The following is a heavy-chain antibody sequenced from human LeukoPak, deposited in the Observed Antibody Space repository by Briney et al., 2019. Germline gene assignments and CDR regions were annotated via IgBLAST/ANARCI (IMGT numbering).Heavy chain of an antibody. V-gene: IGHV4-59*08. CDR1: GDSIRSYY. D-gene: IGHD1-26*01. J-gene: IGHJ4*02. CDR2: IYSSGST. CDR3: ARRSWYVGY. Sequence: PSETLSLTCTVSGDSIRSYYWSWIRQPPGKGLEWIGYIYSSGSTKYNPSLKSRVTMSEDTSKNQISLKLNSVNAADTAVYYCARRSWYVGYWGQGILVTVSS.